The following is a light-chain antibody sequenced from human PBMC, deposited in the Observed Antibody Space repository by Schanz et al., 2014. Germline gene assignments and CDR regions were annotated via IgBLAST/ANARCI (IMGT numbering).Light chain of an antibody. V-gene: IGKV3-20*01. CDR2: GAS. CDR3: HQYGDAPRT. CDR1: QSVNSDY. Sequence: EIVLTQSPGTLSLSPGERATLSCRASQSVNSDYLAWYQQRPGQAPRLLIYGASTRASDFPDRFSGSGSGTDFTLTISRLETEDFAVYYCHQYGDAPRTFGQGTKVEVK. J-gene: IGKJ1*01.